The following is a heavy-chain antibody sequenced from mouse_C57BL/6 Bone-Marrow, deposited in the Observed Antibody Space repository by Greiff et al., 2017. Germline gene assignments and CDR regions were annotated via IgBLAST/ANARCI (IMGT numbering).Heavy chain of an antibody. Sequence: VQLVESGPGLVAPSQSLSITCTVSGFSLTSYAISWVRQPPGKGLEWLGVIWTGGGTNYNSALKSRLSISKDNSKSHVFLKMNSLQADDTARYYCARGRVYDGDDGGEFAYWGQGTLVTVSA. CDR3: ARGRVYDGDDGGEFAY. CDR2: IWTGGGT. CDR1: GFSLTSYA. J-gene: IGHJ3*01. D-gene: IGHD2-2*01. V-gene: IGHV2-9-1*01.